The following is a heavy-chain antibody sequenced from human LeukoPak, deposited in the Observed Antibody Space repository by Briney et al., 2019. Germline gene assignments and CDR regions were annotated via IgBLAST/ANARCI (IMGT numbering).Heavy chain of an antibody. V-gene: IGHV4-34*01. CDR2: INHSGST. CDR3: ARLRSYYYGMDV. Sequence: KSSETLSLTCAVYGGSFSGYYWSWIRQPPGKGLEWIGEINHSGSTNYNPSLKSRVTISVDTSKNQFSLKLSSVTAADTAVYYCARLRSYYYGMDVWGQGTTVTVSS. CDR1: GGSFSGYY. D-gene: IGHD3-16*01. J-gene: IGHJ6*02.